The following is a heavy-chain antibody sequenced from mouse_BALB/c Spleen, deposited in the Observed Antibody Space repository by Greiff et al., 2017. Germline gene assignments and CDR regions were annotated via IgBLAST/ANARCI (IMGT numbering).Heavy chain of an antibody. Sequence: EVKLMESGGGLVQPGGSRKLSCAASGFTFSSFGMHWVRQAPEKGLEWVAYISSGSSTIYYADTVKGRFTISRDNPKNTLFLQMTSLRSEDTAMYYCARGFEGFAYWGQGTLVTVSA. CDR3: ARGFEGFAY. J-gene: IGHJ3*01. CDR2: ISSGSSTI. CDR1: GFTFSSFG. V-gene: IGHV5-17*02. D-gene: IGHD3-1*01.